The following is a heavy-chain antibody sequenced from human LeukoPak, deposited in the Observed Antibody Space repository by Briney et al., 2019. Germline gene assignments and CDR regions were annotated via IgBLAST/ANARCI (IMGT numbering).Heavy chain of an antibody. CDR2: INHSGST. V-gene: IGHV4-34*01. CDR1: GGSFSGYY. CDR3: ARTIENERFDP. J-gene: IGHJ5*02. Sequence: PSETLSLTCAVYGGSFSGYYWSWIRQPPGKGLEWIGEINHSGSTNYNPSLKSRVTISVDTSKNQFSLKLSSVTAADTAVYYCARTIENERFDPWGQGTLVTVSS.